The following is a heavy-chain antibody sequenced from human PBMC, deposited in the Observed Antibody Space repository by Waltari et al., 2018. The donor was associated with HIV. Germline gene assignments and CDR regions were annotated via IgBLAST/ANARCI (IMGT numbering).Heavy chain of an antibody. CDR1: GDKFTTYF. CDR3: ARGEDVSLTHLPPGFRLQF. J-gene: IGHJ4*02. Sequence: QTLLVQSPSEVRARGASVTPPCKTSGDKFTTYFIYWFRQAPGQGLEWLGRLNPASVDTTYSQTFPTRGTMTRDTSSAAAYMELARLTSSDTAVYFCARGEDVSLTHLPPGFRLQFWGQGSLVSVSS. CDR2: LNPASVDT. V-gene: IGHV1-2*06. D-gene: IGHD1-26*01.